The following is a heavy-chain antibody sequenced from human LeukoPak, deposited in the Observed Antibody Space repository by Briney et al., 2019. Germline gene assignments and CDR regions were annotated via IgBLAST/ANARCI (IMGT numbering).Heavy chain of an antibody. CDR3: ARDSVSSIAARRVDP. J-gene: IGHJ5*02. CDR1: GYTFTTYG. V-gene: IGHV1-18*01. CDR2: ISAYNGNT. Sequence: RASVKVSCKASGYTFTTYGISWVRQAPGQGLEWMGWISAYNGNTNYAQKLQGRVTMTTDTSTSTAYMELRSLRSDDTAVYYCARDSVSSIAARRVDPWGQGTLVTVSS. D-gene: IGHD6-6*01.